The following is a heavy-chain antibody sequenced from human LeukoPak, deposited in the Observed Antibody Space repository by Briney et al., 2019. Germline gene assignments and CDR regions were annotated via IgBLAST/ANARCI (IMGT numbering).Heavy chain of an antibody. CDR2: INPNSGGT. J-gene: IGHJ4*02. CDR1: GYTFTGYY. CDR3: ARFDGDYEALDY. Sequence: ASVKVSCKASGYTFTGYYMHWVRHAPGQGLEWMGWINPNSGGTNYAQKFQGRVTMTRDTSISTAYMELSRLRSDDTAVYYCARFDGDYEALDYWGQGTLVTVSS. D-gene: IGHD4-17*01. V-gene: IGHV1-2*02.